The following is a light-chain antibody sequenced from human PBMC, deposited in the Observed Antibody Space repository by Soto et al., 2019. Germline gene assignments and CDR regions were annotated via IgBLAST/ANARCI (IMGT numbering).Light chain of an antibody. Sequence: EIVMTQSPATLSVSPGERATLSCRASQSVSSNLVWYQQKPGQAPRLLIYGASSRATGVPVRFSGSGSGTEFTLTINSLQSEDFAVYYCQQYYSTPYTFGQGTKLEIK. CDR2: GAS. CDR3: QQYYSTPYT. CDR1: QSVSSN. V-gene: IGKV3-15*01. J-gene: IGKJ2*01.